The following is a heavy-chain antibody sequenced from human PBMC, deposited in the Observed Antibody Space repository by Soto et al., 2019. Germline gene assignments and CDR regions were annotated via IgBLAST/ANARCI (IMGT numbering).Heavy chain of an antibody. CDR3: ARSYYYDSSGSFDY. D-gene: IGHD3-22*01. CDR2: IYYRGRT. V-gene: IGHV4-61*01. CDR1: GGSVSSGSYY. J-gene: IGHJ4*02. Sequence: QVQLQESGPGLVKPSETLSLTCTVSGGSVSSGSYYWSWIRQPPGKGLEWIGYIYYRGRTPHNPPPKTRGTXXVXTXXNQFALKLSSVTAADTAVYYCARSYYYDSSGSFDYWGQGTLVTVSS.